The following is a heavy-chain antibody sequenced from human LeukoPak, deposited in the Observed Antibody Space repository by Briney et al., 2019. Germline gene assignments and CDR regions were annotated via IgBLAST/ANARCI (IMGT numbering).Heavy chain of an antibody. V-gene: IGHV3-23*01. CDR1: GFTFSNYA. Sequence: GGSLRLSCAASGFTFSNYAMSWVRQAPGKGLEWGSAVSGRDTSTYYTDSLKGRFTISRDNSKNTLYLQMNSLSAEDTAIYYCAKWGDYDVLTGYYDSDYWGQGTLVTVSS. D-gene: IGHD3-9*01. J-gene: IGHJ4*02. CDR3: AKWGDYDVLTGYYDSDY. CDR2: VSGRDTST.